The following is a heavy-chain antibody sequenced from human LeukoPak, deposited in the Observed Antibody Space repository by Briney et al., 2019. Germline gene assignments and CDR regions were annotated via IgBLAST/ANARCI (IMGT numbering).Heavy chain of an antibody. J-gene: IGHJ3*02. CDR3: ARHVRYYYDSSGYYYVRRCDAFDI. CDR1: GGSFSGYY. D-gene: IGHD3-22*01. V-gene: IGHV4-34*01. Sequence: SETLSLTCAVYGGSFSGYYWSWIRQPPGKGLEWIGEINHSGSTNYNPSLKSRVTISVDTSKNQFSLKLSSVTAADTAVYYCARHVRYYYDSSGYYYVRRCDAFDIWGQGTMVTVSS. CDR2: INHSGST.